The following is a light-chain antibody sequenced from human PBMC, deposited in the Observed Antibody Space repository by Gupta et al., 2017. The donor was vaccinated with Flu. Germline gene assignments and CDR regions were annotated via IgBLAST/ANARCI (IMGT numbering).Light chain of an antibody. CDR3: QHKHSFPNT. CDR2: GAS. V-gene: IGKV1-39*01. Sequence: DIQMTQSPSSLSASVGDRVTITCRTSQNINTYLNWYQQRPGNSPKLLIYGASRVKSGVPSRFSGSGSGTKFTLTISSRQAGDFATYYCQHKHSFPNTFGQGTKLDIK. CDR1: QNINTY. J-gene: IGKJ2*01.